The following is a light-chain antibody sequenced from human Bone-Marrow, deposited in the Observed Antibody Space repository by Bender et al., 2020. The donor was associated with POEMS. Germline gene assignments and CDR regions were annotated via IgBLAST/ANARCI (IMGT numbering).Light chain of an antibody. CDR2: RNN. CDR3: AVWDDSLNGWV. V-gene: IGLV1-47*01. Sequence: QSVLTQPPSASGTPGQRVTISCSGGRSNIGSNYVYWYQQLPGTAPKLLISRNNQRPSGVPDRFSGSKSGTSASLAISGLRSEDEADYYCAVWDDSLNGWVFGGGTKLTVL. CDR1: RSNIGSNY. J-gene: IGLJ3*02.